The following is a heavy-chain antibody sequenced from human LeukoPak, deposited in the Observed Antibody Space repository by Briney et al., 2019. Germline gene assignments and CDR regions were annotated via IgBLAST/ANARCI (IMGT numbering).Heavy chain of an antibody. Sequence: PGGSLRLSCAASGFTFSSYSMNWVRQAPGKGLEWVGRVKSIGSGGTADYSAPVKGRFTISRDDSKHTWYLQMNSLSTEDTAVYYCTVVLTGTPVEPIIDFWGQGTLVTVSS. CDR1: GFTFSSYS. V-gene: IGHV3-15*01. CDR2: VKSIGSGGTA. J-gene: IGHJ4*02. CDR3: TVVLTGTPVEPIIDF. D-gene: IGHD1-14*01.